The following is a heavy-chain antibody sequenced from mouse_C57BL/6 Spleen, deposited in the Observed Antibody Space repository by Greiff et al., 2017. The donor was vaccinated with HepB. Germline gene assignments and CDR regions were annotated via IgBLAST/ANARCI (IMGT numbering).Heavy chain of an antibody. Sequence: QVQLQQSGAELVKPGASVKLSCKASGYTFTSYWMQWVKQRPGQGLEWIGEIDPSDSYTNYNQKFKGKATLTVDTSSSTAYMQLSSLTSEDSAVYYCAREITRAMDYWGQGTSVTVSS. CDR2: IDPSDSYT. CDR3: AREITRAMDY. V-gene: IGHV1-50*01. CDR1: GYTFTSYW. D-gene: IGHD2-4*01. J-gene: IGHJ4*01.